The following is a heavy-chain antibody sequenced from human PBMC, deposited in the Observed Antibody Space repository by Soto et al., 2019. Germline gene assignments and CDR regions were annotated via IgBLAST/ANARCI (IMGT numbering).Heavy chain of an antibody. Sequence: GGSLRLSCASSGFTFSSNSMSLVRQTPGKGLAWVSSISGSSATIYYADSVKDRFTISRDNSKNTLYLQMNSLRAEDTAVYYCARGARINPFDYWGPGTLVTVSS. CDR2: ISGSSATI. CDR1: GFTFSSNS. D-gene: IGHD1-26*01. V-gene: IGHV3-23*01. J-gene: IGHJ4*02. CDR3: ARGARINPFDY.